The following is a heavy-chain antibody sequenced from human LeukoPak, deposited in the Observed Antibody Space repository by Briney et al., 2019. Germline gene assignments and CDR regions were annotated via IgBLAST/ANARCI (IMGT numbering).Heavy chain of an antibody. CDR2: ILYDGSNK. D-gene: IGHD2-2*01. CDR1: GFTFSSYG. CDR3: AKGPLSRYQDNWFDP. Sequence: PGGSLRLSCAASGFTFSSYGMHWVRQAPGKRLEWVALILYDGSNKYYADSVKGRFTISRDNSKNTLYLQMNSLRAEDTAVYYCAKGPLSRYQDNWFDPWGQGTLVTVSS. V-gene: IGHV3-30*18. J-gene: IGHJ5*02.